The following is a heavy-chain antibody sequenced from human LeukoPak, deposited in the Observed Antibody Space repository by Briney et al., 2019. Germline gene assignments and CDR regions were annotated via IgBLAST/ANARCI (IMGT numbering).Heavy chain of an antibody. CDR2: ISGTGGST. CDR3: ARRHDYGGNFPLDY. J-gene: IGHJ4*02. D-gene: IGHD4-23*01. CDR1: GFTFSSYA. V-gene: IGHV3-23*01. Sequence: GGSLRLSCAASGFTFSSYAMSWVRQAPGRGLEWVSTISGTGGSTYYADSVKGRFTISRDNSKNTLYMQMNSLRAEDTAVCYCARRHDYGGNFPLDYWGQGTLVTVSS.